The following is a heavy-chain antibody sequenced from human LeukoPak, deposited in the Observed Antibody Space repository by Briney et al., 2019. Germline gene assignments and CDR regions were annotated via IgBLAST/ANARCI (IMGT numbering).Heavy chain of an antibody. CDR2: ISGSGGST. D-gene: IGHD3-22*01. J-gene: IGHJ4*02. CDR3: AKGTYYYDSSGRYGGYYFDY. CDR1: GFTFSSYG. Sequence: GGSLRLSCAASGFTFSSYGIHWVRQAPGKGLERVSAISGSGGSTYYADCVKGRFTISRDNSKNTLYLQMNRLRAEDTAVYYCAKGTYYYDSSGRYGGYYFDYWGQGTLVTVSS. V-gene: IGHV3-23*01.